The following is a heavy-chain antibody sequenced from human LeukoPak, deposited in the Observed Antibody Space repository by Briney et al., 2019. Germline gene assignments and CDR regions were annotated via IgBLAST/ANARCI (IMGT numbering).Heavy chain of an antibody. V-gene: IGHV1-24*01. CDR1: GYTLTELS. D-gene: IGHD3-22*01. J-gene: IGHJ4*02. Sequence: ASVKVSCKVSGYTLTELSMHWVRQAPGKGLEWMGGFDPEDGETIHAQKFQGRVTMTEDTSTDTAYMELSSLRSEDTAVYYCATDRGSGSAFDYWGQGTLVTVSS. CDR2: FDPEDGET. CDR3: ATDRGSGSAFDY.